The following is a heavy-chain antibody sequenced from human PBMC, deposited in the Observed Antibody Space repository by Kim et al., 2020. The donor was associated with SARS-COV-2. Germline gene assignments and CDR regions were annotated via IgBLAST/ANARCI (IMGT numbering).Heavy chain of an antibody. J-gene: IGHJ4*02. CDR1: GFTFSSYS. CDR2: ISSSSSYI. V-gene: IGHV3-21*01. CDR3: ARDSPEGWPFDY. Sequence: GGSLRLSCAASGFTFSSYSMNWVRQAPGKGLEWVSSISSSSSYIYYADSVKGRFTISRDNAKNSLYLQMNSLRAEDTAVYYCARDSPEGWPFDYWGQGTLVTVSS. D-gene: IGHD6-19*01.